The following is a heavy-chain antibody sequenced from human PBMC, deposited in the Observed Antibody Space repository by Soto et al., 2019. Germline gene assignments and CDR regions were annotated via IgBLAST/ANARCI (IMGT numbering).Heavy chain of an antibody. J-gene: IGHJ4*02. D-gene: IGHD3-10*01. CDR3: AKRDGGSGAFDS. V-gene: IGHV3-21*06. CDR1: GFIFSQYS. Sequence: GGSLRLSCAGSGFIFSQYSMNWVRQAPGKGLEWVSVITASGSYVNYADSVRGRFTISGDNGRNSVFLQMNSLSPEDTGVYYCAKRDGGSGAFDSWGQGTLVTVSS. CDR2: ITASGSYV.